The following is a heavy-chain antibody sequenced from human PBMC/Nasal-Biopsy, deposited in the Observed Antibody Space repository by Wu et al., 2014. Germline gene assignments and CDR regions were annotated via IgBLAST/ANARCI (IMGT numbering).Heavy chain of an antibody. J-gene: IGHJ6*02. CDR3: AKDGYCTHPRCSTSRGTYYYYGLDV. V-gene: IGHV3-48*03. CDR1: GFIFSSYE. D-gene: IGHD2-8*01. CDR2: ISGSGNTI. Sequence: RLSCAASGFIFSSYEMNWVRQAPGKGLEWISYISGSGNTIYYADSVKGRFTISRDNAKNSLNLQMNSLRPEDTAVYYCAKDGYCTHPRCSTSRGTYYYYGLDVWGQGTTVTVSS.